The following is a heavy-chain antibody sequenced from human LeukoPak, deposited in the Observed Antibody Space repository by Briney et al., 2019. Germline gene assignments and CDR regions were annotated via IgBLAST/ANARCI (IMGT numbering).Heavy chain of an antibody. J-gene: IGHJ5*01. Sequence: SETLSLTCTVSGGSISSYYWSWIRQPPGKGLEWIGSIYYSGSTNYNPSLKSRVTISIDTSKNQFSLKLGSVTAADTAVYYCARGYSSSWYDSWGQGTLVTVSS. CDR1: GGSISSYY. CDR3: ARGYSSSWYDS. D-gene: IGHD6-13*01. CDR2: IYYSGST. V-gene: IGHV4-59*01.